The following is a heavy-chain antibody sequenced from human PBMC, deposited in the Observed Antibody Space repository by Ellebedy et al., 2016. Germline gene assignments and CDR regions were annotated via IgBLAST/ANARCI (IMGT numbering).Heavy chain of an antibody. Sequence: SETLSLXCTVSGGSISSYYWSWIRQPPGKGLEWIGYIYYSGSTNYNPSLKSRVTISVDTSKNQFSLKLSSVTAADTAVYYCARDEWSHYFDYWGQGTLVTVSS. V-gene: IGHV4-59*12. CDR2: IYYSGST. CDR3: ARDEWSHYFDY. D-gene: IGHD3-3*01. J-gene: IGHJ4*02. CDR1: GGSISSYY.